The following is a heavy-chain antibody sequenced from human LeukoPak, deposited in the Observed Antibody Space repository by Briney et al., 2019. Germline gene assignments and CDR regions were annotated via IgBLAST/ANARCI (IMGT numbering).Heavy chain of an antibody. D-gene: IGHD2-15*01. Sequence: ETSETLSLTCAVYGGSFSGYYWSWIRQPPGKGLEWIGEINHSGSTNYNPSLKSRVTISVDTSKNQFSLKLSSVTAADTAVYYCASILDCSGGSCHDAFDIWGLGTMVTVSS. V-gene: IGHV4-34*01. CDR2: INHSGST. CDR3: ASILDCSGGSCHDAFDI. CDR1: GGSFSGYY. J-gene: IGHJ3*02.